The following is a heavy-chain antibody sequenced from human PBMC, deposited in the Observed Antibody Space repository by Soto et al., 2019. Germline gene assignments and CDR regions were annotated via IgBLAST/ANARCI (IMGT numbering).Heavy chain of an antibody. CDR1: GFSFSTYA. Sequence: GGSLRLSCAASGFSFSTYAMNWVRQAPGKGLEWVAYISSSGMTIYYADSVKGRFTISRDNAENSLYLQMHSLRDEDTAIYFCARMDQFPNNDYYYFYLDFWGKGTTVNVSS. D-gene: IGHD2-2*01. CDR2: ISSSGMTI. CDR3: ARMDQFPNNDYYYFYLDF. V-gene: IGHV3-48*02. J-gene: IGHJ6*03.